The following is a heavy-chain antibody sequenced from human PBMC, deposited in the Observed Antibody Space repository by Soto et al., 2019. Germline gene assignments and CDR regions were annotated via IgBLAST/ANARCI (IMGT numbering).Heavy chain of an antibody. D-gene: IGHD5-18*01. V-gene: IGHV4-30-4*01. CDR3: ATNSYRYTFNDY. CDR1: GGSISSGDYY. Sequence: SETRSLTCTVSGGSISSGDYYWSWIRQPPGKGLEWIGYIYYSGSTYYNPSLKSRVTISVDTSKNQFSLKLSSVTAADTAVYYCATNSYRYTFNDYCGKAILGTV. CDR2: IYYSGST. J-gene: IGHJ4*02.